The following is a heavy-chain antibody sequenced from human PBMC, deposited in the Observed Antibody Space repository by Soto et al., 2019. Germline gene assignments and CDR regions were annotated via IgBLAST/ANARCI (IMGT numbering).Heavy chain of an antibody. J-gene: IGHJ6*02. CDR2: IWYDGSNK. CDR1: GFTFSSYG. D-gene: IGHD4-17*01. V-gene: IGHV3-33*01. Sequence: HVQLVESGGGVVQPGRSLRLSCAASGFTFSSYGMHWVRQAPGKGLEWVAVIWYDGSNKYYADSVKGRFTISRDNSKNTLYLQMNSLRAEDTAVYYCARTYGDYERSTYYGMDVWGQGTTVTVSS. CDR3: ARTYGDYERSTYYGMDV.